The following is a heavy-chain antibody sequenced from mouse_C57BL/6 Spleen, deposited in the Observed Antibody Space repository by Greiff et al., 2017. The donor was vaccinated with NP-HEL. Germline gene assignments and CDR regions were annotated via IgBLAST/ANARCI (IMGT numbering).Heavy chain of an antibody. D-gene: IGHD1-1*01. V-gene: IGHV1-42*01. CDR2: INPSTGGT. CDR3: ARTVVAHWYFDV. J-gene: IGHJ1*03. Sequence: VQLQQSGPELVKPGASVKISCKASGYSFTGYYMNWVKQSPEKSLEWIGEINPSTGGTTYNQKFKAKATLTVDKSSSTAYMQLKSLTSEDSAVYYCARTVVAHWYFDVWGTGTTVTVSS. CDR1: GYSFTGYY.